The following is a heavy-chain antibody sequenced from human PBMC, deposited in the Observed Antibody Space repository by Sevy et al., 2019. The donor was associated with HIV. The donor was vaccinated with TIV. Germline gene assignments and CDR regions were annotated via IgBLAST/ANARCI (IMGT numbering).Heavy chain of an antibody. CDR1: GFTFSNFA. CDR3: ATDDRDNSGYDFTY. J-gene: IGHJ4*02. Sequence: GGSLRLSCAASGFTFSNFAMHWVRQAPGKGLEWVAITSYDGSSNYYADSVKGRFTISRDNSKHTLYLQMNSLTVEDTAVYYCATDDRDNSGYDFTYWGQGTLVTVSS. CDR2: TSYDGSSN. D-gene: IGHD3-22*01. V-gene: IGHV3-30-3*01.